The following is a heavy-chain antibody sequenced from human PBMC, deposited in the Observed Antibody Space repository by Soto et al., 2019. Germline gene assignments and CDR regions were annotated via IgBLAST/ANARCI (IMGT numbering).Heavy chain of an antibody. V-gene: IGHV3-74*01. Sequence: EVQLVESGGGLVQPGGSLRLSCAASGFTFSSYWMHWVRQAPGKGLVWVSRINSDGSSTSYADSVKGRFTISRDNAKSTLYLQMNSLRAEDTAVYYCAREGTDYGDPFDYWGQGTLVTVSS. J-gene: IGHJ4*02. CDR1: GFTFSSYW. CDR2: INSDGSST. D-gene: IGHD4-17*01. CDR3: AREGTDYGDPFDY.